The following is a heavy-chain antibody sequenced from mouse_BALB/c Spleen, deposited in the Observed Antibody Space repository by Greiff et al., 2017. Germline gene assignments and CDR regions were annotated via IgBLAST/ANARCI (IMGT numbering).Heavy chain of an antibody. CDR1: GFTFSSYT. J-gene: IGHJ4*01. V-gene: IGHV5-6-4*01. CDR3: TRAYDYVGAMDY. D-gene: IGHD2-4*01. Sequence: DVMLVESGGGLVKPGGSLKLSCAASGFTFSSYTMSWVRQTPEKRLEWVATISSGGSYTYYPDSVKGRFTISRDNAKNTLYLQMSSLKSEDTAMYYCTRAYDYVGAMDYWGQGTSVTVSS. CDR2: ISSGGSYT.